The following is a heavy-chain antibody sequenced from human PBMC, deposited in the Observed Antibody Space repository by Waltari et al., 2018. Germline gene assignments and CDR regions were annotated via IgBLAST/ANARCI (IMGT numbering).Heavy chain of an antibody. Sequence: QVQLEESGGGVVQPGRSLRLYCAASGFYVGSYGMQWVRQAPGKGLEWVAVIGHDGSLKYYADSVRGRFTISRDNSKNTLFLEMNSLRGEDTAVYYCAKENNDLLCDSWGQGTQVTVSS. D-gene: IGHD2-15*01. CDR2: IGHDGSLK. V-gene: IGHV3-30*18. J-gene: IGHJ5*01. CDR3: AKENNDLLCDS. CDR1: GFYVGSYG.